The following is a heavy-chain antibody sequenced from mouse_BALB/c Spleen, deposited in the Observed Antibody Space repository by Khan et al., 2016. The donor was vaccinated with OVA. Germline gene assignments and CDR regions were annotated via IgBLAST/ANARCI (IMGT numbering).Heavy chain of an antibody. CDR3: ANDYVSSFWFAY. CDR2: INPYNDGT. Sequence: VQLQQPGPELVKPGASVKMSCKASGYTFTNYIIHWVKQKPGQGLEWIGYINPYNDGTKYNEKFKGKATLTSDKSSSTAYMELSGLTSEDSAIYSWANDYVSSFWFAYWGQATLVTVSA. CDR1: GYTFTNYI. V-gene: IGHV1S136*01. D-gene: IGHD1-1*01. J-gene: IGHJ3*01.